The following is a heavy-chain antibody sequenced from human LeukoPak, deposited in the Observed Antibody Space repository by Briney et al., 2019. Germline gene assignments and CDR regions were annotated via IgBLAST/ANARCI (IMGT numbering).Heavy chain of an antibody. J-gene: IGHJ5*02. CDR3: ARDHVSYYLDP. D-gene: IGHD1-26*01. Sequence: GASVKVSCKVSGYTLTELSMHWVRQAPGQGLEWMGWISAYNGNTNYAQKLQGRVTMTTDTSTSTAYMELRSLRSDDTAVYFCARDHVSYYLDPWGQGTLVTVSS. CDR1: GYTLTELS. CDR2: ISAYNGNT. V-gene: IGHV1-18*01.